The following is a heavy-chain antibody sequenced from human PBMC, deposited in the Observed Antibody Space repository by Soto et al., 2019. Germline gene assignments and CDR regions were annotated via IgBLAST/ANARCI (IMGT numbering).Heavy chain of an antibody. CDR2: INHSGST. V-gene: IGHV4-34*01. CDR1: GGSFSGYY. Sequence: LSLTCAVYGGSFSGYYWSWIRQPPGKGLEWIGEINHSGSTNYNPSLKSRVTISVDTSKNQFSLKLSSVTAADTAVYYCARGSHLLLRYFDWLPIDYWGQGTLVTVSS. D-gene: IGHD3-9*01. J-gene: IGHJ4*02. CDR3: ARGSHLLLRYFDWLPIDY.